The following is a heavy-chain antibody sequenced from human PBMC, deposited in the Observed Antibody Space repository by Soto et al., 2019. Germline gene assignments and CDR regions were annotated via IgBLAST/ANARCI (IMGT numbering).Heavy chain of an antibody. Sequence: GGSLRLSCAASGFTFSSYAMSWVRQAPGKGLEWASGISGGGATIYYADSVKGRFTISRDNSKNTLYLQMNSLRAEDTAVYYCAKTPSLRYFDYWGQGTLVTVSS. J-gene: IGHJ4*02. CDR1: GFTFSSYA. CDR3: AKTPSLRYFDY. V-gene: IGHV3-23*01. CDR2: ISGGGATI.